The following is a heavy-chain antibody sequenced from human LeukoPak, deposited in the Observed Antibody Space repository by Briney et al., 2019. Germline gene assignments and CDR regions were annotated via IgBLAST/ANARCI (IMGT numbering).Heavy chain of an antibody. D-gene: IGHD3-22*01. CDR2: INHSGST. CDR1: GYSISSGYY. J-gene: IGHJ4*02. Sequence: PSETLSLTCTVSGYSISSGYYWGWIRQPPGKGLEWIGEINHSGSTNYNPSLKSRVTISVDTSKNQFSLKLSSVTAADTAVYYCARCGYYYLPDYWGQGTLVTVSS. V-gene: IGHV4-38-2*02. CDR3: ARCGYYYLPDY.